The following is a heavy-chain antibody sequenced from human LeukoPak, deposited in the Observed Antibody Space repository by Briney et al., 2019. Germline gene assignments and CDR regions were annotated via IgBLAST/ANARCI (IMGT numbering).Heavy chain of an antibody. CDR3: ARGCFSVGTSCYPFDY. D-gene: IGHD2-2*01. J-gene: IGHJ4*02. V-gene: IGHV1-2*02. CDR2: INPNSGGT. Sequence: ASVKVSCKASGYTFTGYYMHWVRQAPGQGLEWMGWINPNSGGTNYAQKFQGMVTMTRDTSISTAYMELSRLRSDDTAVYYCARGCFSVGTSCYPFDYWGQGTLVTVSS. CDR1: GYTFTGYY.